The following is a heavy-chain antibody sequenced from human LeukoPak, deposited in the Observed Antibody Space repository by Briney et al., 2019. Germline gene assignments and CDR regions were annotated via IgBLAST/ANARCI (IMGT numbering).Heavy chain of an antibody. CDR3: ARGGIGYCSSTSCYTRGGWFDP. V-gene: IGHV4-34*01. CDR1: GGFFSGYY. Sequence: PSETLSLTCAVYGGFFSGYYWSWIRQPPGKGLEWIGEINHSGSTNYNPSLKSRVAISVDTSKNQFSLKLSSVTAADTAVYYCARGGIGYCSSTSCYTRGGWFDPWGQGTLVTVSS. D-gene: IGHD2-2*02. J-gene: IGHJ5*02. CDR2: INHSGST.